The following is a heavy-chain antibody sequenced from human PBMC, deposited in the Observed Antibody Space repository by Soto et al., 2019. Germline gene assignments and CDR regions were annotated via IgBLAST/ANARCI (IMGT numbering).Heavy chain of an antibody. CDR3: ASPSGYNFQGVGFFDS. J-gene: IGHJ4*02. D-gene: IGHD5-12*01. CDR1: GFTFSNYW. Sequence: EVQVMESGGGFVQPGGSLRLSCVASGFTFSNYWMSWVRQAPGKGLEWVANIKQDGNEKYYVDSVKGRFTISIDNARNALYLQMNSLRAEDTAVYYCASPSGYNFQGVGFFDSWGQGVLVTVSS. V-gene: IGHV3-7*03. CDR2: IKQDGNEK.